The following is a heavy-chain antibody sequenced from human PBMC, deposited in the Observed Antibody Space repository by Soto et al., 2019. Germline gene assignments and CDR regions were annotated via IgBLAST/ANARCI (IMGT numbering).Heavy chain of an antibody. CDR3: AKVGTEYSEIFDY. V-gene: IGHV3-30*18. D-gene: IGHD5-12*01. CDR1: GFTFSSYG. CDR2: ISYEGSNK. J-gene: IGHJ4*02. Sequence: QVQLVESGGGVVQPGRSLRLSCAASGFTFSSYGMHWVRQAPGKGLEWVAVISYEGSNKYYADSVKGRFTISRDNSKNTLYLQMNSLRAEDTAVYYCAKVGTEYSEIFDYWGPGTLVTVSS.